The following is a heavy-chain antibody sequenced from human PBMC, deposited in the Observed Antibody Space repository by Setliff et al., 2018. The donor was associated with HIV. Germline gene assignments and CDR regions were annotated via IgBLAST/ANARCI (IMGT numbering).Heavy chain of an antibody. V-gene: IGHV1-18*01. Sequence: ASVKVSCKASGYTFSDYGVAWVRQAPGQGLEWMGWISGYSGHTSYAQKFQGRVTMTTGTSTSTAYMELRNLRSDDTALYFCAREHSTTWPYFDFWGQGTLVTVSS. D-gene: IGHD6-13*01. CDR3: AREHSTTWPYFDF. CDR2: ISGYSGHT. CDR1: GYTFSDYG. J-gene: IGHJ4*02.